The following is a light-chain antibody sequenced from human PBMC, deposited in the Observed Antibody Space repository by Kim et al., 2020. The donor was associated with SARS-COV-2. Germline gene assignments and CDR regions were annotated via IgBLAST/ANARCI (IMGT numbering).Light chain of an antibody. V-gene: IGLV3-21*04. Sequence: PGKTARITCGGNNIGRKSVHWDQQKPGQAPVLVIYYDSDRPSGIPERFSGSNSGNTATLTISRVEAGDEADYYCQVWDSSSDHRVFGGGTQLTVL. CDR1: NIGRKS. CDR2: YDS. J-gene: IGLJ3*02. CDR3: QVWDSSSDHRV.